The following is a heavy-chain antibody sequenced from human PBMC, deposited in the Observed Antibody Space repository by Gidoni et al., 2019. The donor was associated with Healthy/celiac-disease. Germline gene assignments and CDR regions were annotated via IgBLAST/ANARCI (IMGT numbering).Heavy chain of an antibody. CDR3: ARGEDYYDSSGPTGY. Sequence: QLQLQESGPGLVKPSKTLSLTCTVSGGSISSSSYYWGWTRQPPGKGLEWIGSIYYSGSTYYNPSLKSRVTISVDTSKNQFSLKLSSVTAADTAVYYCARGEDYYDSSGPTGYWGQGTLVTVSS. CDR2: IYYSGST. CDR1: GGSISSSSYY. D-gene: IGHD3-22*01. J-gene: IGHJ4*02. V-gene: IGHV4-39*07.